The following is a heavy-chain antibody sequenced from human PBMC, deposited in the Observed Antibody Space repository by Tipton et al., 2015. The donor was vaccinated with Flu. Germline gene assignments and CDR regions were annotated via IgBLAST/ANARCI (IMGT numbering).Heavy chain of an antibody. V-gene: IGHV3-48*03. D-gene: IGHD2-2*01. CDR3: ARTRGGYCSSTSCYADYFDF. CDR2: ISSSGDDI. J-gene: IGHJ4*02. CDR1: GFSFSAYG. Sequence: SLRLSCEASGFSFSAYGLNWVRQAPGQGLEWLSYISSSGDDIYYGDSVKGRFSISRDNAKNSLYLQMNRLRAEDTAVYYCARTRGGYCSSTSCYADYFDFWGQGTLVTVSS.